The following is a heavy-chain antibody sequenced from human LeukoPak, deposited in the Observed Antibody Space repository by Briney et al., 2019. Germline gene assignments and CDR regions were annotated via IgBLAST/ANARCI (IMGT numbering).Heavy chain of an antibody. CDR1: AFTFSSNE. J-gene: IGHJ4*02. CDR2: IRSSGGTM. CDR3: AKDSLDY. Sequence: GGSLRLSCAASAFTFSSNEMNWVRQAPGKGLEWVSYIRSSGGTMFYADSVKGRFTISRDNAKNSVYLQMNSLRAEDTAVYYCAKDSLDYWGQGTLVTVSS. V-gene: IGHV3-48*03.